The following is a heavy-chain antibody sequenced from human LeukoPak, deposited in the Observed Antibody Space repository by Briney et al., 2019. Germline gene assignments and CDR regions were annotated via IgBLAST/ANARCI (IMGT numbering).Heavy chain of an antibody. CDR2: ISSSSSTI. D-gene: IGHD2-2*01. CDR3: ARGTIIVVVPAAYNGFDP. CDR1: GFTFSSYS. Sequence: PGGSLRLSCAASGFTFSSYSMNWVRQAPGKGLEWVSYISSSSSTIYYADSVKGRFTISRDNAKNSLYLQMNSLRAEDTAVYYCARGTIIVVVPAAYNGFDPWGQGTLVTVSS. V-gene: IGHV3-48*01. J-gene: IGHJ5*02.